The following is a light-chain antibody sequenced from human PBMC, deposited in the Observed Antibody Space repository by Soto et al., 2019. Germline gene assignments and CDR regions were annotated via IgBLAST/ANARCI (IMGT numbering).Light chain of an antibody. J-gene: IGKJ1*01. CDR1: QTISRW. Sequence: DVQLTQSPSSLSASVGDRVTITCRASQTISRWLDWYQQKPGRAPKLLIYAASTLAIGVPARFSGSGSGTDFTLTITSLQSEDFGIYHCQQNKDSPTTFGQGTKVDIK. CDR3: QQNKDSPTT. V-gene: IGKV1-5*01. CDR2: AAS.